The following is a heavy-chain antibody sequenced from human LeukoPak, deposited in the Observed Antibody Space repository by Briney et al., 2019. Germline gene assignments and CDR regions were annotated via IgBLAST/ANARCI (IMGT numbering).Heavy chain of an antibody. V-gene: IGHV3-23*01. CDR2: ISGSGGST. Sequence: GGSLRLSCAASGFTFSSYAMSWVRQAPGKGLEWVSAISGSGGSTYYADFVKGRFTISRGNSKNTLYLQMNSLRAEDTAVYYCAKRIPHYDSSAYYNHPFDYWGQGTLVTVSS. J-gene: IGHJ4*02. D-gene: IGHD3-22*01. CDR1: GFTFSSYA. CDR3: AKRIPHYDSSAYYNHPFDY.